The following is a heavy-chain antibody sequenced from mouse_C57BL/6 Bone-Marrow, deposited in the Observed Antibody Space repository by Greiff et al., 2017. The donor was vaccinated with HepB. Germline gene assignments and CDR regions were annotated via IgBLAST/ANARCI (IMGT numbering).Heavy chain of an antibody. D-gene: IGHD2-4*01. J-gene: IGHJ3*01. CDR1: GYTSTSYW. CDR3: ARYSLYYDYPAWFAY. V-gene: IGHV1-55*01. Sequence: QVQLQQPGAELVKPGASVKMSCKASGYTSTSYWITWVKQRPGQGLEWIGDIYPGSGSTNYNEKFKSKATLTVDTSSSTAYMQLSSLTSEDSAVYYCARYSLYYDYPAWFAYWGQGTLVTVSA. CDR2: IYPGSGST.